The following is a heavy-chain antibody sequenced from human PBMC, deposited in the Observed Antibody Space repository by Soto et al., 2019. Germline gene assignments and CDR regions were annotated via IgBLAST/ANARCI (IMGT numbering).Heavy chain of an antibody. CDR2: IKQDGSEK. D-gene: IGHD6-13*01. CDR3: ARSTSSWGV. CDR1: GFTSSNYW. V-gene: IGHV3-7*01. Sequence: EVQVVESGGGLVQPGGSLRLSCVASGFTSSNYWMNWVRQAPGKGLEWVANIKQDGSEKNYVDSVKGRFTISRDNAKNSLYLQMNSLRAEDTAVYHCARSTSSWGVWGKGTTVTVSS. J-gene: IGHJ6*04.